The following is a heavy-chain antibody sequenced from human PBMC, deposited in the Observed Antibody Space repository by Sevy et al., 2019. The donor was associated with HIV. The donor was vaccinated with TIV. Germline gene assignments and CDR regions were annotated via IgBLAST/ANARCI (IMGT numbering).Heavy chain of an antibody. CDR3: AKDTDSGSYLNDAFDI. CDR2: LNGSGGRT. CDR1: GFTFSSFA. J-gene: IGHJ3*02. D-gene: IGHD1-26*01. Sequence: GGSLRLSCAASGFTFSSFAMSWVRQTPGKGLEWVSGLNGSGGRTYYPDSVKGRFTISRANSKNTLYLQMNSLRAEDTAVYYCAKDTDSGSYLNDAFDIWGQGTMVTVSS. V-gene: IGHV3-23*01.